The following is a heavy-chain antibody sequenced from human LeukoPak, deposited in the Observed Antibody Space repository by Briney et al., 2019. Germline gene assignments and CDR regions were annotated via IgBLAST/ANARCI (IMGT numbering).Heavy chain of an antibody. D-gene: IGHD1-14*01. CDR2: ISYNGDTK. J-gene: IGHJ4*02. Sequence: PGGSLRLSCAASGFSFSDYPLHWVRQAPGKGLEWVAVISYNGDTKYYTDSVTGRFTISRDNSKNTLYLEMIGLRAEDTAIYYCTRDPYRGVPDYFDNWGQGTLVTVSS. V-gene: IGHV3-30-3*01. CDR3: TRDPYRGVPDYFDN. CDR1: GFSFSDYP.